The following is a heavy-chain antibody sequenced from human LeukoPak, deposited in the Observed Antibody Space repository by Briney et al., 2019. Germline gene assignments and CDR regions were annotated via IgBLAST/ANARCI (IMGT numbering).Heavy chain of an antibody. J-gene: IGHJ6*03. CDR3: ARWEGGYYYYMDV. Sequence: PSETLSLTCTVSGGSISSSSYYWGWIRQPPGKGLEWIGSIYYSGSTYYNPSLKSRVTISVDTSKNQFSLKLSSVTAADTAVYYCARWEGGYYYYMDVWGKGTTVTVSS. CDR1: GGSISSSSYY. D-gene: IGHD1-26*01. V-gene: IGHV4-39*01. CDR2: IYYSGST.